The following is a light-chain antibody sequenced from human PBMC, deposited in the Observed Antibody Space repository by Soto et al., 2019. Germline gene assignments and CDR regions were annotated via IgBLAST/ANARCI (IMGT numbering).Light chain of an antibody. Sequence: QSVLTQPPSASGTPGQRVSISCPGSASNIGSKTVDWYQQLPGTAPQLLIHRNFQRPSGVPARFSASTSGTSASLAITALQSEDEADYYCAAWDDSLDAYVFGTGTKVTVL. CDR2: RNF. J-gene: IGLJ1*01. V-gene: IGLV1-44*01. CDR3: AAWDDSLDAYV. CDR1: ASNIGSKT.